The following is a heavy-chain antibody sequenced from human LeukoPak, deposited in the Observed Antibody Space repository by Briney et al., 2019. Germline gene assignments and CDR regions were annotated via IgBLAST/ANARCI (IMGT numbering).Heavy chain of an antibody. CDR2: INSDGSST. Sequence: PGGSLRLSCAASGFTFSSYWMHWVRQAPGKGLVWVSRINSDGSSTSYADSVKGRFTISRDNAKNTLYLQMNSLRAEDTAVYYCAKRDTTRNFGYWGQGTLVTVSS. J-gene: IGHJ4*02. CDR1: GFTFSSYW. V-gene: IGHV3-74*01. CDR3: AKRDTTRNFGY. D-gene: IGHD1-1*01.